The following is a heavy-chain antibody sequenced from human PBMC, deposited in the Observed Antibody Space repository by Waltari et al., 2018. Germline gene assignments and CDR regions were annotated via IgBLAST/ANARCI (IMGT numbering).Heavy chain of an antibody. CDR1: GYTLTSYY. D-gene: IGHD2-2*01. V-gene: IGHV1-2*06. CDR2: INPNSGDT. CDR3: ARESAFSTSWYPGFDP. Sequence: QVQLVQSGAEVKKPGASVKVSCKASGYTLTSYYMHWVRQAPGQGLEWMVRINPNSGDTNYARKFQDRVTMTRDTSVNTAYMGVGRLTADDTAVYFCARESAFSTSWYPGFDPWGQGTLVTVAS. J-gene: IGHJ5*02.